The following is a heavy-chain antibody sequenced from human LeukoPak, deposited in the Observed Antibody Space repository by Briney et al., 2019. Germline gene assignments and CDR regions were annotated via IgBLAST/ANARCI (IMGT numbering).Heavy chain of an antibody. CDR3: ARDPDGDYDLWYYFDY. Sequence: PGGSLRLSCAASGFTFSSYAMHWVRQAPGKGLEWVAVISYDGSNKYYADSVKGRFTISRDNSKNTLYLQMNSLRAEDTAVYYCARDPDGDYDLWYYFDYWGQGTLVTVSS. CDR1: GFTFSSYA. D-gene: IGHD4-17*01. V-gene: IGHV3-30-3*01. J-gene: IGHJ4*02. CDR2: ISYDGSNK.